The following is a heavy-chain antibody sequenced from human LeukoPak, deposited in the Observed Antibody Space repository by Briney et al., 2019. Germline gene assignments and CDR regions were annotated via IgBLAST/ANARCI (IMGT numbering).Heavy chain of an antibody. CDR3: ASEYKYDSSGANAFDI. D-gene: IGHD3-22*01. CDR1: GYTFTGYY. J-gene: IGHJ3*02. Sequence: PSVKVSCKASGYTFTGYYMHWVRQAPGQGLEWMGWINLNSGDRNYAQKFQGRVTMTRDTSSSTAYMELSSLRSADTAVYYCASEYKYDSSGANAFDIWGQGTMVTVSS. CDR2: INLNSGDR. V-gene: IGHV1-2*02.